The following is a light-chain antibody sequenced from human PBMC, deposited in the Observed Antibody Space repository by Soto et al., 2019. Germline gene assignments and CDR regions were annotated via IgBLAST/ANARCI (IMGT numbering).Light chain of an antibody. CDR1: DVGIKS. J-gene: IGLJ1*01. Sequence: SYELTQAPSVSVAPGQTATIPCGGKDVGIKSVHWYQQKPGQAPVVVVFDGGARPSGIPDRFSGYTSGSTATLTISRVEAGDEAEYFCQAWDIPSDHYVFGTGTKVTVL. CDR2: DGG. V-gene: IGLV3-21*02. CDR3: QAWDIPSDHYV.